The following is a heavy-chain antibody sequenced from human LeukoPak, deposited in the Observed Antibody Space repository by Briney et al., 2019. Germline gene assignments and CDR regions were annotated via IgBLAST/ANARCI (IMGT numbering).Heavy chain of an antibody. D-gene: IGHD3-10*01. J-gene: IGHJ4*02. CDR3: ARDRRWGITMVRGGRRVDY. V-gene: IGHV4-39*07. CDR2: IYYSGST. Sequence: PSETLSLTCTVSGGSISSYYWGWIRQPPGKGLEWIGCIYYSGSTYYNPSLKSRVTISVDTSKNQFSLKLSSVTAADTAVYYCARDRRWGITMVRGGRRVDYWGQGTLVTVSS. CDR1: GGSISSYY.